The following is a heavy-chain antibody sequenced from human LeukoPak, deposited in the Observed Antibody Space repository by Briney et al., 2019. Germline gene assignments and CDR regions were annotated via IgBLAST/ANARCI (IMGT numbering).Heavy chain of an antibody. D-gene: IGHD4-17*01. CDR2: VSGSGDRM. CDR3: ARDLVDYGDYFTHAFDI. Sequence: GGSLRLSCAASGFTSSSYALNWVRQAPGKGLEWVATVSGSGDRMYHADSVKGRFTISRDNSKNTIYLQMNSLRAEDTALYYCARDLVDYGDYFTHAFDIWGQGTMVTVSS. V-gene: IGHV3-23*01. J-gene: IGHJ3*02. CDR1: GFTSSSYA.